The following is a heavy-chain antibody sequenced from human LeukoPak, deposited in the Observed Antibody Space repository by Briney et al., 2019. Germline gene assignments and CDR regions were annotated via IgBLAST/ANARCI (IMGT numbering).Heavy chain of an antibody. CDR3: ASLNWNDRDY. CDR1: GGSISSYY. D-gene: IGHD1-1*01. V-gene: IGHV4-59*01. Sequence: SETLSLTCTVSGGSISSYYWSWIRQPPGKGLEWIGYIYYSGSTNYNPSLKSRVTISVDTPKNQFSLKLSSVTAADTAVYYCASLNWNDRDYWGQGTLVTVSS. J-gene: IGHJ4*02. CDR2: IYYSGST.